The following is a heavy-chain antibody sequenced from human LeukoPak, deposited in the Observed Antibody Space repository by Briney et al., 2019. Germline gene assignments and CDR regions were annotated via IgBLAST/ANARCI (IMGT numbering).Heavy chain of an antibody. J-gene: IGHJ5*02. CDR2: INHSGST. D-gene: IGHD5-24*01. V-gene: IGHV4-34*01. CDR1: GGFFSGYY. Sequence: SETLSLTCAVYGGFFSGYYWSWIRQPPGKGLEWIGEINHSGSTNYNPSLKSRVTISVDTSKNQFSLKLSSVTAADAAVYYCASAGPFDLRDGYNFWSLGWFDPWGQGTLVTVSS. CDR3: ASAGPFDLRDGYNFWSLGWFDP.